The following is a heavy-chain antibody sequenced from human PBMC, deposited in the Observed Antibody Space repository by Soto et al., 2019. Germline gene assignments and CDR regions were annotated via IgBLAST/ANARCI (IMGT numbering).Heavy chain of an antibody. Sequence: GGSLRLSCAASGFTFSTYPMSWVRQAPGKGLEWVSGISGSGISTYYTDSVKGRFTISRDNTKNTVFLQMNSLRDEDTAVYYCVKPPVITASYYYYDMDVWGQGTTVTVSS. CDR1: GFTFSTYP. J-gene: IGHJ6*02. D-gene: IGHD4-4*01. V-gene: IGHV3-23*01. CDR3: VKPPVITASYYYYDMDV. CDR2: ISGSGIST.